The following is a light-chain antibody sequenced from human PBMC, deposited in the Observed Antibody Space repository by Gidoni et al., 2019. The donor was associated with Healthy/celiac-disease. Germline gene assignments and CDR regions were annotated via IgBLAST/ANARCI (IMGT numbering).Light chain of an antibody. CDR1: QGIRSY. V-gene: IGKV1-9*01. CDR2: AAS. Sequence: DIQLTQSPSFLSASVGDRVTITCRASQGIRSYLAWYQQKLGKAPKLLIYAASTLQSGVPSRFSGSGSGTEFTLTISSLQPEDFATYYCQQLNSPCSFXQXTKLEIK. CDR3: QQLNSPCS. J-gene: IGKJ2*04.